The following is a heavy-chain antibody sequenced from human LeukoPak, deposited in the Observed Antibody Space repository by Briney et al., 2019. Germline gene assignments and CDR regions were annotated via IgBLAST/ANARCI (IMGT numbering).Heavy chain of an antibody. J-gene: IGHJ4*02. Sequence: GGSLRLSCAASGFIVNSDYMSWVRQAPGKGLEWVSVIYYGGTTYYADSVKGRFPISRDISKNTLYLQMNSLRAEDTAVYYCARGLYGSGTYGGFDYWGQGTLVTVSS. CDR1: GFIVNSDY. CDR2: IYYGGTT. CDR3: ARGLYGSGTYGGFDY. V-gene: IGHV3-53*01. D-gene: IGHD3-10*01.